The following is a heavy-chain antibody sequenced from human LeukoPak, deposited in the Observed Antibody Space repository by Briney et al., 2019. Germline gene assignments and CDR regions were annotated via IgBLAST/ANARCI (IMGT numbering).Heavy chain of an antibody. D-gene: IGHD6-13*01. V-gene: IGHV4-39*01. CDR3: ARSRPSGSSSGRFHWFDP. CDR1: GGSISSSSYY. CDR2: IYYSGST. Sequence: SETLSLTCTVSGGSISSSSYYWGWIRQPPGKGLEWIGSIYYSGSTYYNPSLKSRVTISVDTSKNQFSLKLSSVIAADTAVYYCARSRPSGSSSGRFHWFDPWGQGTLVTVSS. J-gene: IGHJ5*02.